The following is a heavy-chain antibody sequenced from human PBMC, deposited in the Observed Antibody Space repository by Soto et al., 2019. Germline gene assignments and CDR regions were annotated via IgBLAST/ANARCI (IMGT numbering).Heavy chain of an antibody. CDR2: VSYDGSKK. V-gene: IGHV3-30*03. CDR1: GFTFSRNG. J-gene: IGHJ5*01. CDR3: ARWVGGSMSDNSGKYDS. D-gene: IGHD3-22*01. Sequence: QVQLVESEGGVVQPGTSLRLTCAGSGFTFSRNGMHWVRQAPGKGLEWVALVSYDGSKKYYVDSVKGRFTISRDNSENTLYLQMNSLRAEDTAVYYCARWVGGSMSDNSGKYDSWGQGTLVTVSS.